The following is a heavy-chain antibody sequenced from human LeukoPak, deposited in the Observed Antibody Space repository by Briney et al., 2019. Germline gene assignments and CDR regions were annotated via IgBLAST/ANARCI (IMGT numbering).Heavy chain of an antibody. Sequence: ASVTVSCKTSGYIFTNYAISWVRQAPGQGLEWMGWISADHGNINYAEKLQGRVTMTTDTSTSTAYMELGSLRSDDTAVYYCAKIIGADDAFDIWGQGTMVTVSS. CDR3: AKIIGADDAFDI. J-gene: IGHJ3*02. CDR2: ISADHGNI. D-gene: IGHD6-13*01. V-gene: IGHV1-18*01. CDR1: GYIFTNYA.